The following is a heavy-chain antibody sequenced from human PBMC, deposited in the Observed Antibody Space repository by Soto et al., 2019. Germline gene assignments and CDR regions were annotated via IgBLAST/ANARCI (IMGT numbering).Heavy chain of an antibody. J-gene: IGHJ5*02. CDR1: GASINNYY. CDR2: IYSTGTT. V-gene: IGHV4-4*07. CDR3: VRDIGGSGWFAP. Sequence: SETLSLTCTVSGASINNYYCSWIRQAAGKGLEWIGRIYSTGTTNYNPSLKSRVTMSVDMSKSQFSLTLRSVTAADTAVYYCVRDIGGSGWFAPWGQGTRVTVSS. D-gene: IGHD2-15*01.